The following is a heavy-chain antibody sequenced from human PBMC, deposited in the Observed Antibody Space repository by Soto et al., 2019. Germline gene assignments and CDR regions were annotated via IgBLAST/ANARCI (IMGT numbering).Heavy chain of an antibody. V-gene: IGHV1-69*02. CDR1: GGTFSSYT. D-gene: IGHD2-21*02. Sequence: QVQLVQSGAEVKKPGSSVKVSCKASGGTFSSYTISWVRQAPGQGLEWMGRIIPILGIANYAQKFQGRVTITADKSTSTAYMELSSLRSDDTAVYYCARSRGSDYTRPYYFAYWGQGTLVTVSS. J-gene: IGHJ4*02. CDR3: ARSRGSDYTRPYYFAY. CDR2: IIPILGIA.